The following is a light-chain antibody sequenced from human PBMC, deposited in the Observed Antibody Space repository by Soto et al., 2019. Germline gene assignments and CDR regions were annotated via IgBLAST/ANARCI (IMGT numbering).Light chain of an antibody. Sequence: QSVLTQPPSASGSPGQSVTISCTGTSSDVGGYDYVSWYQQHPGKAPKLMIYEVTIRPSGVSDRFSGSKSGNTASLTVSGLQAEDEADHYCSSYTGGNPYYVLGTGTKLTVL. CDR3: SSYTGGNPYYV. CDR2: EVT. CDR1: SSDVGGYDY. V-gene: IGLV2-8*01. J-gene: IGLJ1*01.